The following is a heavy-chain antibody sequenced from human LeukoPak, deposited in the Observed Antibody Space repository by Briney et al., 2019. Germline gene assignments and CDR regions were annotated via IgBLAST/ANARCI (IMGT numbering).Heavy chain of an antibody. Sequence: SETLSLTCTVSGGSISSGGYYWSWIRQPPGKGLEWIGYIYYSGSTNYNPSLKSRATISVDTSKNQFSLKLSSVTAADTAVYYCAGSTMMTAFDIWGQGTMVTVSS. D-gene: IGHD3-22*01. CDR2: IYYSGST. CDR3: AGSTMMTAFDI. J-gene: IGHJ3*02. V-gene: IGHV4-61*08. CDR1: GGSISSGGYY.